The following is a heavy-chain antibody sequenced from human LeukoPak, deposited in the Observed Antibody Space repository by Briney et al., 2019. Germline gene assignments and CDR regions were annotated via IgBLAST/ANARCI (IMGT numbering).Heavy chain of an antibody. CDR1: GYTFTSYG. J-gene: IGHJ4*02. V-gene: IGHV1-18*01. D-gene: IGHD6-13*01. CDR2: ISAYNGNT. CDR3: ARDQVVGIAAAGPQGDY. Sequence: ASVKVSCKASGYTFTSYGISWVRQAPGQGLEWMGWISAYNGNTNYAQKLRGRVTMTTDTSTSTAYMELRSLRSDDTAVYYCARDQVVGIAAAGPQGDYWGQGTLVTVSS.